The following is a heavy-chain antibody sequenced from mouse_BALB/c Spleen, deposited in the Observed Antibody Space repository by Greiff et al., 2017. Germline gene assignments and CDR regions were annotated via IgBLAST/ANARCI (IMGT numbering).Heavy chain of an antibody. CDR2: IYPGSGST. Sequence: VQLQQSGPELVKPGASVKMSCKASGYTFTDYVISWVKQRTGQGLEWIGEIYPGSGSTYYNEKFKGKATLTADKSSNTAYMQLSSLTSEDSAVYFCANYYGSTYWYFDVWGAGTTVTVSS. V-gene: IGHV1-81*01. CDR1: GYTFTDYV. D-gene: IGHD1-1*01. J-gene: IGHJ1*01. CDR3: ANYYGSTYWYFDV.